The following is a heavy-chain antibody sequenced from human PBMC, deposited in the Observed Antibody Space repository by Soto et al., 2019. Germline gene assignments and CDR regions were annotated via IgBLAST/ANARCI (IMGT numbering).Heavy chain of an antibody. Sequence: SETLSLTCAVYGGSFSGYYWSWIRQPPGKGLEWIGEINHSGSTNYNPSLKSRVTISVDTSKNQFSLKLSSVTAADTAVYYCARGGCSGGSCYSPRYYYYYGMDVWGQGTTVTVSS. CDR2: INHSGST. D-gene: IGHD2-15*01. V-gene: IGHV4-34*01. CDR1: GGSFSGYY. CDR3: ARGGCSGGSCYSPRYYYYYGMDV. J-gene: IGHJ6*02.